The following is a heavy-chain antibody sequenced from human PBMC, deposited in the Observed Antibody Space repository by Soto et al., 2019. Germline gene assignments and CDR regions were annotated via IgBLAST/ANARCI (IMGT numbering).Heavy chain of an antibody. CDR1: GFTFSSYG. CDR2: ISYDGSNK. Sequence: VQLVESGGGVVQPGRSLRLSCVASGFTFSSYGIHWVRQAPGKGLEWVAVISYDGSNKYYADSVKGRFTISRDNSKNTLYLQMNSLRAEDTAVYYCAKDDNWNDYYYGMDVWGQGTTVTVSS. D-gene: IGHD1-20*01. V-gene: IGHV3-30*18. CDR3: AKDDNWNDYYYGMDV. J-gene: IGHJ6*02.